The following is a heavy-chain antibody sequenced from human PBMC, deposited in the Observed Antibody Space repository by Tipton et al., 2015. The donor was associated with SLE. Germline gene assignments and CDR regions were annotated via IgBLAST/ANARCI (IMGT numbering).Heavy chain of an antibody. CDR2: VYTSGST. D-gene: IGHD3-10*01. V-gene: IGHV4-61*02. CDR3: ARDIWFLDH. Sequence: TLSLTCTVSGASISSGTYYWSWIRQPAGKGLEWIGRVYTSGSTEYNPSLKSRVTLSVDTSKNQFSLTLTSVTAADTAVYYCARDIWFLDHWGQGALVTVSS. J-gene: IGHJ5*02. CDR1: GASISSGTYY.